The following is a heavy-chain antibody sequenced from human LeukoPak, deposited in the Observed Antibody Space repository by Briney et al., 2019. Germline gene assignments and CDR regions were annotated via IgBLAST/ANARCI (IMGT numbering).Heavy chain of an antibody. Sequence: PSETLSLTCTVSGGSISSYYWSWIRQPPGKGLEGMGKINHSGSTNYNPSLNSRVTISVATSKNHFSLKLSSVTAADTAVYYCASSTRLYSGYAFDYWGQGTLVTVSS. CDR3: ASSTRLYSGYAFDY. D-gene: IGHD5-12*01. V-gene: IGHV4-59*01. CDR2: INHSGST. CDR1: GGSISSYY. J-gene: IGHJ4*02.